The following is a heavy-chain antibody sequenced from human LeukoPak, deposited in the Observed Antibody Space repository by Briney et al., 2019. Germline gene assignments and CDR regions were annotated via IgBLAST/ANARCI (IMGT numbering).Heavy chain of an antibody. J-gene: IGHJ4*02. V-gene: IGHV3-74*01. Sequence: PGGSLRLSCAASGFTFSSYWMHWVRQAPGKGLVWVSRINSDGSSTSYADSVKGRFTTSRDNAKNTLYLQTNSLRAEDTAVYYCAGRYCSGTSCYFYWGQGTLVTVSS. D-gene: IGHD2-2*01. CDR2: INSDGSST. CDR1: GFTFSSYW. CDR3: AGRYCSGTSCYFY.